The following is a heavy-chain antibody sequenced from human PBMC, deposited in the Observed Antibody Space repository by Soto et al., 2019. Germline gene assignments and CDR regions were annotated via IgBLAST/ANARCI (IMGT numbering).Heavy chain of an antibody. CDR1: GFTFSSYG. Sequence: QVQLVESGGGVVQPGRSLRLSCAASGFTFSSYGMHWVRQAPGKGLEWVAVISYDGSNKYYADSVKVRFTISRDNSKNTLYLQMNSLRAEDTAVYYCAKDGGGGIAARSYYYYGMDVWGQGTTVPVSS. J-gene: IGHJ6*02. V-gene: IGHV3-30*18. D-gene: IGHD6-6*01. CDR2: ISYDGSNK. CDR3: AKDGGGGIAARSYYYYGMDV.